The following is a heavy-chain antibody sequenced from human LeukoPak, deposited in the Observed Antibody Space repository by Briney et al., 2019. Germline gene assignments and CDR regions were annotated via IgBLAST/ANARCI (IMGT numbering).Heavy chain of an antibody. J-gene: IGHJ4*02. CDR3: ARHMWNYGSFDI. Sequence: GESLKISCKGSGYSFTNYWISWVRQMPGKGLEWMGRVDPSDSSSDYSPPFQGHVTISADKSINTAYLQWSTLKASDTAIYYCARHMWNYGSFDIWGQGTLVTVSS. V-gene: IGHV5-10-1*01. CDR1: GYSFTNYW. CDR2: VDPSDSSS. D-gene: IGHD1-7*01.